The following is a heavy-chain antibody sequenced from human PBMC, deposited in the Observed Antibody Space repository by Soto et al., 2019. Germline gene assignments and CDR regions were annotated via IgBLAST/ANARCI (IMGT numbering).Heavy chain of an antibody. CDR1: GGSISSYY. CDR3: ARLYCSSTSCPTGRDAFDI. CDR2: IYYSGST. Sequence: QVQLQESGPGLVKPSETLSLTCTVSGGSISSYYWSWIRQPPGKGLEWIGYIYYSGSTNYNPSLKSRVTLSVDTSKNQFSLKLSSVTAADTAVYYCARLYCSSTSCPTGRDAFDIWGQGTMVTVSS. V-gene: IGHV4-59*08. J-gene: IGHJ3*02. D-gene: IGHD2-2*01.